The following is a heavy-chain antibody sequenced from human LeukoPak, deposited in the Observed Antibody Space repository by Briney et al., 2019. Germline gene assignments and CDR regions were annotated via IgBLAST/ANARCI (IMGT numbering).Heavy chain of an antibody. CDR3: ARDRGYCSGGSCYSFDY. CDR2: IIPIFGTA. Sequence: SVKVSCKASGGTFSSYAISWVRHAPGQGLEWMGGIIPIFGTANYAQKFQGRVTITADESTSTAYMELSSLRSEDTAVYYCARDRGYCSGGSCYSFDYWGQGTLVTVSS. V-gene: IGHV1-69*13. J-gene: IGHJ4*02. CDR1: GGTFSSYA. D-gene: IGHD2-15*01.